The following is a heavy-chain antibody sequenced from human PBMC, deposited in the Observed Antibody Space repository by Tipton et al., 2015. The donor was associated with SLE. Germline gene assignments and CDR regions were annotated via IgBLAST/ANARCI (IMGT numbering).Heavy chain of an antibody. V-gene: IGHV4-31*02. Sequence: SSRGNYWTWIRQPPGKGLEWIGDISSSGNTRYSQYLRSRLTISVDTSMNYFYLTLSSVTAADTAVYYCARGFRLQGFSNYMDVWGKGTTVTVSS. D-gene: IGHD4-11*01. CDR2: ISSSGNT. J-gene: IGHJ6*03. CDR3: ARGFRLQGFSNYMDV. CDR1: SSRGNY.